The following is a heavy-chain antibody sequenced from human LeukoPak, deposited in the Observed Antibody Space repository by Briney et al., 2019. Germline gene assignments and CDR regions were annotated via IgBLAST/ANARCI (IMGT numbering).Heavy chain of an antibody. CDR3: ARGRGSWYGVYFDY. J-gene: IGHJ4*02. D-gene: IGHD6-13*01. Sequence: PGGSLRLSCAASGFTFSSYGMSWVRQVPGKGLEWVANIKRDGSEKYYVDSVKGRFTISRDNAKNSLYLQMNSLRTEDTAVYYCARGRGSWYGVYFDYWGQGTLVTVSS. V-gene: IGHV3-7*01. CDR2: IKRDGSEK. CDR1: GFTFSSYG.